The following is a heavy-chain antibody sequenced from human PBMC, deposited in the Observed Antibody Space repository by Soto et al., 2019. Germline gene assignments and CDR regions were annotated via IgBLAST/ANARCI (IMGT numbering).Heavy chain of an antibody. CDR1: GFTFNNYA. CDR2: ISGGGDTT. V-gene: IGHV3-23*01. CDR3: AKGRGGSGSLTPRVDF. Sequence: EVQLLDSGGGLVQPGGSLRLSCAASGFTFNNYAMTWVRQAPGKGLEWVSAISGGGDTTSYADSVKGRFTVPRDGSKNTLYLRLSSLRAEATALYYCAKGRGGSGSLTPRVDFWGQGTLVTVSS. J-gene: IGHJ4*02. D-gene: IGHD3-10*01.